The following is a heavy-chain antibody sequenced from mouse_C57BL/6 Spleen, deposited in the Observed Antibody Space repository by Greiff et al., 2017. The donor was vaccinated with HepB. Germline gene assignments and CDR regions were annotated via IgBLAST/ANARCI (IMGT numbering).Heavy chain of an antibody. Sequence: DVHLVESGEGLVKPGGSLKLSCAASGFTFSSYAMSWVRQTPEKRLEWVAYISSGGDYIYYADTVKGRFTISRDNARNTLYLQMSSLKSEDTAMYYCTRDTYYYGSSYYYAMDYWGQGTSVTVSS. CDR3: TRDTYYYGSSYYYAMDY. CDR1: GFTFSSYA. D-gene: IGHD1-1*01. CDR2: ISSGGDYI. J-gene: IGHJ4*01. V-gene: IGHV5-9-1*02.